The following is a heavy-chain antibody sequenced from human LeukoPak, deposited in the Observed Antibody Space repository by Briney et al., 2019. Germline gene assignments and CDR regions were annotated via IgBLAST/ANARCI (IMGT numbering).Heavy chain of an antibody. CDR1: GFTFSSYG. J-gene: IGHJ4*02. D-gene: IGHD3-22*01. Sequence: GGSLRLSCAASGFTFSSYGTHWVRQAPGKGLEWVAVIWFDGSNKYYVDSVKGRFTISRDNSENTLYLQMNSLRAEDTAVYYCARTYDSSGYDYGHYFDYWGQGTLVTVSS. CDR2: IWFDGSNK. CDR3: ARTYDSSGYDYGHYFDY. V-gene: IGHV3-33*01.